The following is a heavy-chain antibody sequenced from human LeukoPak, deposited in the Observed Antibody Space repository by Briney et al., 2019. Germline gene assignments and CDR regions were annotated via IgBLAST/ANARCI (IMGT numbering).Heavy chain of an antibody. CDR2: IHTSGST. Sequence: PSETLSLTCTVSGGSVSSYYWSWIRQPAGKGLEWIGRIHTSGSTNYNPSLKSRVSISVDTSKNQFSLKLSSVTAADAAVYYCARDTYYYGSGSYRLDYWGQGTLVTVSS. CDR3: ARDTYYYGSGSYRLDY. CDR1: GGSVSSYY. V-gene: IGHV4-4*07. J-gene: IGHJ4*02. D-gene: IGHD3-10*01.